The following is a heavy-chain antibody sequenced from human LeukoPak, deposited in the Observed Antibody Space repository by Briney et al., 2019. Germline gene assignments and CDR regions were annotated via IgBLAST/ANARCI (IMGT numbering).Heavy chain of an antibody. D-gene: IGHD4-23*01. V-gene: IGHV4-30-2*01. CDR3: ARGPLQAPVGYYYYMDV. J-gene: IGHJ6*03. CDR2: IYHSGST. Sequence: SQTLSLTCAVSGGSISSGGYSWSWIRQPPGKGLEWIGYIYHSGSTYYNPSLKSRVTISVDRSKNQFSLKLSSVTAADTAVYYCARGPLQAPVGYYYYMDVWGKGTTVTVSS. CDR1: GGSISSGGYS.